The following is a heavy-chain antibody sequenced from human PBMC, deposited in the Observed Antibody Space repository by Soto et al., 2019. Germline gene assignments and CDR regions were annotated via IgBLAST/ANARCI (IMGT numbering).Heavy chain of an antibody. CDR1: GFTFGSYA. CDR2: ISTSGGNT. CDR3: AKGHSTNWYRALDY. V-gene: IGHV3-23*01. D-gene: IGHD6-13*01. J-gene: IGHJ4*02. Sequence: DVQLLESGGGLVQPGGSLRLSCAASGFTFGSYAMTWVRQAPGKGLEWVSAISTSGGNTYYADSVKGRFTISRDNSQNTLYLQMNSLRAEDTATFYCAKGHSTNWYRALDYWGRGSLVTVSS.